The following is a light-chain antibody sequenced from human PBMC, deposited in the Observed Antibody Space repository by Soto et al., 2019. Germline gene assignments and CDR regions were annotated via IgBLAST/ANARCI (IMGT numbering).Light chain of an antibody. CDR1: QDITNY. CDR3: QQYENLPLT. CDR2: DAS. V-gene: IGKV1-33*01. J-gene: IGKJ4*01. Sequence: DIQMTQSPSSLCASVGDRLTITCQASQDITNYLNWYQHKPGKAPQLLIYDASSLETGAPPRFSGSGSGTEFAFTISSLQPEDTATYYCQQYENLPLTFGGGTKVDIK.